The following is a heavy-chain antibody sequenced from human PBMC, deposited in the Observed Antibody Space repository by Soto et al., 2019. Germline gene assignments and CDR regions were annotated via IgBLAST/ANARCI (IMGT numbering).Heavy chain of an antibody. V-gene: IGHV4-31*03. Sequence: PSETLSLTCTVSGGSISSGGYYWSWIRQHPGKDLEWIGYIYYSGSTYYNPSLKSRVTISVDTSKNQFSLKLSSVTAADTAVYYCARVFGFGGMDVWGQGTTVTVSS. CDR3: ARVFGFGGMDV. CDR1: GGSISSGGYY. D-gene: IGHD3-10*01. CDR2: IYYSGST. J-gene: IGHJ6*02.